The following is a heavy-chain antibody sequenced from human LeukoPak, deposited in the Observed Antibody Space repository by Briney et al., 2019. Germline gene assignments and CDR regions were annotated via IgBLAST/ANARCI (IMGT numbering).Heavy chain of an antibody. D-gene: IGHD2-15*01. V-gene: IGHV3-30*03. CDR2: ISYDGSNK. Sequence: GGSLRLSCAASGFTFNSYGMHWVRQAPGKGLEWVAVISYDGSNKYYADSVKGRFTISRDNSKNTLYLQMNSLRAEDTAVYYCAPYCSGGSCYLGFDYWGQGTLVTVSS. J-gene: IGHJ4*02. CDR1: GFTFNSYG. CDR3: APYCSGGSCYLGFDY.